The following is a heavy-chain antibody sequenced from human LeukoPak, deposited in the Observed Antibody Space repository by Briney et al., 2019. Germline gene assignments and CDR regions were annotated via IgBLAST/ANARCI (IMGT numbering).Heavy chain of an antibody. D-gene: IGHD5-24*01. J-gene: IGHJ4*02. V-gene: IGHV5-51*01. Sequence: PGESLKISCKGLGYSFSNYWSAWVRQMPGKGLEWMGIIYPGGSETRYDPSFQGQVTISADMSTSTAYLQWSSLRASDTAMYYCATASRDGYNQNFDHWGQGTLVTVAS. CDR1: GYSFSNYW. CDR3: ATASRDGYNQNFDH. CDR2: IYPGGSET.